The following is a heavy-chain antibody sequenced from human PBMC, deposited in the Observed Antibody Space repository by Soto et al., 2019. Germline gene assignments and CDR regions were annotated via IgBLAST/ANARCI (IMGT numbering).Heavy chain of an antibody. CDR3: ASPYCRSTSCYSPSRQNWFDP. V-gene: IGHV3-21*01. J-gene: IGHJ5*02. Sequence: PGGALILSSAASSFTFSTEKMNWVPQARGRGLDWGSSISRSSSYIYSADSVKARFTTSTNNAKNSLYLQTNSLTAEDTPVYSCASPYCRSTSCYSPSRQNWFDPWGQGTLVTVSS. CDR2: ISRSSSYI. CDR1: SFTFSTEK. D-gene: IGHD2-2*01.